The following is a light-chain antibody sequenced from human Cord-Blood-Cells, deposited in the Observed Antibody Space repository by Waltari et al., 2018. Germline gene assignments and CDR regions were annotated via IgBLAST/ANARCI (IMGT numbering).Light chain of an antibody. CDR1: SSNIGSNY. Sequence: QSVLTQPPSASGTPGQRVTISCSGSSSNIGSNYVYWYQQLPGTAPKLLIYSTNRRPAGVPDRFSGSKSGTSASLAISGLRSEDEADYYCAAWDDSLRGVVFGGGTKLTVL. CDR3: AAWDDSLRGVV. CDR2: STN. V-gene: IGLV1-47*02. J-gene: IGLJ2*01.